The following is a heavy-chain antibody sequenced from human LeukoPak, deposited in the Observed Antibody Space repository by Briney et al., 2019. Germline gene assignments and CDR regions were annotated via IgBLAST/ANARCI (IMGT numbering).Heavy chain of an antibody. J-gene: IGHJ4*02. CDR3: AKVETSGGANCYALDY. V-gene: IGHV3-23*01. Sequence: GGSLRLSCAASGFTFSSYAMRWVRQAPGKGVEWGSGISGSGGSTYYADSVKGRFTISRDNSKNTLYVQMNSLSAEDTAVYYCAKVETSGGANCYALDYWGQGTLVTVSS. CDR2: ISGSGGST. CDR1: GFTFSSYA. D-gene: IGHD2-2*01.